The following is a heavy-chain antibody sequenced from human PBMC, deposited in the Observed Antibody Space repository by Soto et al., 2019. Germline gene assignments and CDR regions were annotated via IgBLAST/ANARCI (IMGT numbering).Heavy chain of an antibody. J-gene: IGHJ4*02. Sequence: QVQLVQSGAEVKKPGSSVKVSCKASGGTFSSYAISWVRQAPGQGLEWMGGIIPIFGTANYAQKFQGRVTITADESTSTAYMELSSLRSEDTAVYYCARDGDGYRLGYCSGGSCYLDFWGQGTLVTVSS. CDR2: IIPIFGTA. CDR3: ARDGDGYRLGYCSGGSCYLDF. D-gene: IGHD2-15*01. V-gene: IGHV1-69*01. CDR1: GGTFSSYA.